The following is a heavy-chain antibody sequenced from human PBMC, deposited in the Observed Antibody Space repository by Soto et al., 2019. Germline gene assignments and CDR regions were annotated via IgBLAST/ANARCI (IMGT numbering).Heavy chain of an antibody. Sequence: QVQLVQSGAEVREPGASVKVSCKASGYTFTTYDINWVRQASGQGLEWMGWMKPNSGDTGYGQKFQGRVALTRDTSTSTAYMEPSGLKPVDTAVYYCVALARWGQGTLVTVSS. V-gene: IGHV1-8*01. D-gene: IGHD6-6*01. J-gene: IGHJ4*02. CDR2: MKPNSGDT. CDR3: VALAR. CDR1: GYTFTTYD.